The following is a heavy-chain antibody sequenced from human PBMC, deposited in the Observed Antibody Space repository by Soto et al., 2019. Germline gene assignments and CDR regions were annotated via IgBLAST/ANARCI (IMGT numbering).Heavy chain of an antibody. CDR2: ISSSSSYI. J-gene: IGHJ4*02. Sequence: LRLSCAASGFTFSSYNMNWVRQAPGKGLEWVSSISSSSSYIYYADSVKGRFTISRDNAKNSLYLQMSSLRAEDTAVYYCARVHYYDSSAYYLWGQGTLVTVSS. CDR1: GFTFSSYN. D-gene: IGHD3-22*01. V-gene: IGHV3-21*01. CDR3: ARVHYYDSSAYYL.